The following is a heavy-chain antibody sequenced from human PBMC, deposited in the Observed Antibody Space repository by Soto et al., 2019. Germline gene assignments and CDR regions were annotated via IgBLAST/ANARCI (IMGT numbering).Heavy chain of an antibody. CDR3: PKDMTPSYYYGMDV. D-gene: IGHD3-16*01. CDR1: GFTFSSYG. J-gene: IGHJ6*02. V-gene: IGHV3-30*18. Sequence: GGSLRLSCAASGFTFSSYGMHWVRQAPGKGLEWVAVISYDGSNKYYADSVKGRFTISRDNSKNTLYLQMNSLRAEDTAVYYCPKDMTPSYYYGMDVWGQGTTVTVSS. CDR2: ISYDGSNK.